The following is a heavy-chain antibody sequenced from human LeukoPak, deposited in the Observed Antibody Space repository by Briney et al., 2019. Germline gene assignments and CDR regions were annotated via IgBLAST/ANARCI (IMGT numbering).Heavy chain of an antibody. CDR1: GFTFDDYA. J-gene: IGHJ6*03. V-gene: IGHV3-43D*04. D-gene: IGHD6-19*01. Sequence: GGSLRLSCAASGFTFDDYAMHWVRHAPGKGLEWVSLISWDGGSTYYADSVKGRFTISRDNSKNSLYLQMNSLRAEDTALYYCAKGPRSSSGLYYYYYMDVWGKGTTVTVSS. CDR2: ISWDGGST. CDR3: AKGPRSSSGLYYYYYMDV.